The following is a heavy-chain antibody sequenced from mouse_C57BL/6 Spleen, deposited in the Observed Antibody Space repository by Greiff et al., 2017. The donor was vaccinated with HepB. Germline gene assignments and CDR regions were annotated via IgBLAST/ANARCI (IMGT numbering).Heavy chain of an antibody. CDR2: ISDGGSYT. Sequence: EVKLMESGGGLVKPGGSLKLSCAASGFTFSSYAMSWVRQTPEKRLEWVATISDGGSYTYYPDNVKGRFTISRDNAKNNLYLQMSHLKSEDTAMYYCASALRDYYAMDYWGQGTSVTVSS. CDR1: GFTFSSYA. CDR3: ASALRDYYAMDY. J-gene: IGHJ4*01. D-gene: IGHD1-1*01. V-gene: IGHV5-4*03.